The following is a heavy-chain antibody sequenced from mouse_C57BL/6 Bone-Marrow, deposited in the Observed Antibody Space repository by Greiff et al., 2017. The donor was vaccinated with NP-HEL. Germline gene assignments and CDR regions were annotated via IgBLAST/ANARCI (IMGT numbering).Heavy chain of an antibody. V-gene: IGHV1-5*01. J-gene: IGHJ4*01. Sequence: VQLQQSGTVLARPGASVKMSCKTSGYTFTSYWMHWVKQRPGQGLEWIGAIYPGNSDTSYNQKFKGKAKLTAVTSASTAYMELSSLRHEDYAVYNCSRDDYNAMDYWGQGTSVTVSS. CDR1: GYTFTSYW. CDR2: IYPGNSDT. CDR3: SRDDYNAMDY.